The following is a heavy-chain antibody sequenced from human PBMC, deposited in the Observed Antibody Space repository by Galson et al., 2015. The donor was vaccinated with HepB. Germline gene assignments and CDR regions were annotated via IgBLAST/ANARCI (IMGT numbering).Heavy chain of an antibody. CDR2: ISGSGGST. J-gene: IGHJ1*01. V-gene: IGHV3-23*01. D-gene: IGHD3-22*01. CDR3: AKDLYYYDSSGYPTAEYFQH. CDR1: GFTFSSCA. Sequence: SLRLSCAASGFTFSSCAMSWVRQAPGKGLEWVSAISGSGGSTYYADSVKGRFTISRDNSKNTLYLQMNSLRAEDTAVYYCAKDLYYYDSSGYPTAEYFQHWGQGTLVTVSS.